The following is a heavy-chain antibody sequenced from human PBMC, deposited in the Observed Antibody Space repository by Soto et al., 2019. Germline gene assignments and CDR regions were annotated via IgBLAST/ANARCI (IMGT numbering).Heavy chain of an antibody. Sequence: PGGALRLSSAASGFTFSSYGMHWVRQSPGKGLEWVAVISYDGSNKYYADSVKGRFTISRDNSKNTLYLQMNSLRAEDTAVYYCAKDHYLVVVVAATQSGYGMDVWGQGTTVTV. CDR3: AKDHYLVVVVAATQSGYGMDV. CDR2: ISYDGSNK. CDR1: GFTFSSYG. D-gene: IGHD2-15*01. V-gene: IGHV3-30*18. J-gene: IGHJ6*02.